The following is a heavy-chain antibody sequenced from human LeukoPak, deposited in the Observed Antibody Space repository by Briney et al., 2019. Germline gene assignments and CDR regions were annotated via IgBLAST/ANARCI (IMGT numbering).Heavy chain of an antibody. CDR1: GYTFTGYY. CDR2: INPNSGGT. CDR3: AREVDIVATTPLLFDF. Sequence: ASVKVSCKASGYTFTGYYMHWVRQAPGQGLEWMGWINPNSGGTNYAQKFQGRVTMTRDTSISTAYMELSRLRSEDTAVYYCAREVDIVATTPLLFDFWGQGTLVTVSS. J-gene: IGHJ4*02. D-gene: IGHD5-12*01. V-gene: IGHV1-2*02.